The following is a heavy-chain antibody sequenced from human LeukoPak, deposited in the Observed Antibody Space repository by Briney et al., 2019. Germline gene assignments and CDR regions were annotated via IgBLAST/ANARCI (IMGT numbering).Heavy chain of an antibody. CDR1: GFSFSNFA. Sequence: GGSLRLSCEVSGFSFSNFAMSWVRQGAGKGLEWVSAISGSGGSTYYAESVQGRFTISRDNSKNTLYLQMNSLRAEDTAVYYCAKDAIGQYRPYYFDHWGQGTLVPVSS. J-gene: IGHJ4*02. CDR3: AKDAIGQYRPYYFDH. V-gene: IGHV3-23*01. D-gene: IGHD3-16*02. CDR2: ISGSGGST.